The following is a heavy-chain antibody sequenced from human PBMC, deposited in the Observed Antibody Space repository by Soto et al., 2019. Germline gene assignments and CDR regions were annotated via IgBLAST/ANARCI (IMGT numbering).Heavy chain of an antibody. CDR3: AHRVLRTVFGLVTTTAIYFDF. V-gene: IGHV2-5*02. CDR2: IYWDDDK. CDR1: GFSRTTSGVG. D-gene: IGHD3-3*01. J-gene: IGHJ4*02. Sequence: QITLNESGPTVVRPTETLTLTCRFSGFSRTTSGVGVGWIRQSPGKAPELLAPIYWDDDKRSSASLKSRLTITKDTSKNQEVLTVSDLDPTDTATYYCAHRVLRTVFGLVTTTAIYFDFWGQGTPVAVSS.